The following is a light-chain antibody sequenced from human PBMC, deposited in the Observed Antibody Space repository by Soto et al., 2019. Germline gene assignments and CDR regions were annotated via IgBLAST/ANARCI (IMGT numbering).Light chain of an antibody. J-gene: IGKJ1*01. CDR2: KAS. CDR1: QSISGW. CDR3: LQYKTYSRT. V-gene: IGKV1-5*03. Sequence: IQMTQSPSTLSASVGDRVTITCRASQSISGWLAWFQQRPGKAPKLLIYKASSLESGVPSRFSGSGSGTDFSLTISSLQPDDFATYYCLQYKTYSRTFGQGTKVDI.